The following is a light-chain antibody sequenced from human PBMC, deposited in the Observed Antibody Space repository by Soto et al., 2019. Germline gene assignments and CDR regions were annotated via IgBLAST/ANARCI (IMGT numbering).Light chain of an antibody. J-gene: IGKJ1*01. V-gene: IGKV1-5*03. CDR3: QQYESFPRT. Sequence: DIQMTQSPSTLSASVGDRVTITCRASQSINNYLAWYQQKPGKAPKRFIYKASTLESVVPSRFSGGGSGTEFTLSISSLQPDDFATYFCQQYESFPRTFGQGTKVEIK. CDR2: KAS. CDR1: QSINNY.